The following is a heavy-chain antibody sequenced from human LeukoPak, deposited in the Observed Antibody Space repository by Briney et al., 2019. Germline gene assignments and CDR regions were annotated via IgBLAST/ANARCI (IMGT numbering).Heavy chain of an antibody. CDR1: GYTFNRHG. V-gene: IGHV1-18*01. CDR2: ISCYNGDT. CDR3: ARDPSNSGGWNPYFDY. J-gene: IGHJ4*02. Sequence: ASVPVSYKSSGYTFNRHGIAWVRQAPGQGLEWMGWISCYNGDTNYAQKVQGRVTMTTDTSTSTAYMELRSLTSDDTAVYYCARDPSNSGGWNPYFDYWGQGALVTVSS. D-gene: IGHD6-19*01.